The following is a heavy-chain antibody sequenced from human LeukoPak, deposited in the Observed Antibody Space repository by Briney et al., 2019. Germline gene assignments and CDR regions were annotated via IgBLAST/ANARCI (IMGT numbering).Heavy chain of an antibody. J-gene: IGHJ4*02. CDR3: ARLMVYAGLGFDYFDY. D-gene: IGHD2-8*01. CDR1: GYSISSGYY. CDR2: IYHSGST. V-gene: IGHV4-38-2*01. Sequence: SETLSLTCAVSGYSISSGYYWGWIRQPPGKGLEWIGSIYHSGSTYYNPSLKSRVTISVDTSKNQFSLKLSSVTAADTAVYYCARLMVYAGLGFDYFDYWGQGTLVTVSS.